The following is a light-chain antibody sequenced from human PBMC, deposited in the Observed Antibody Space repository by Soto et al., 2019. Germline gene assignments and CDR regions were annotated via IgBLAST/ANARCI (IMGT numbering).Light chain of an antibody. J-gene: IGKJ1*01. CDR3: QQYNSYSWT. CDR2: DAS. CDR1: QSIDTW. V-gene: IGKV1-5*01. Sequence: DIPMTQSPSTLSASVGDTVTITCRASQSIDTWLAWHQQKPGRAPKLLIYDASSLQSGVPSRFSGSGSGTEFTLTISSLQPDDFATYYCQQYNSYSWTFGQGTKVDIK.